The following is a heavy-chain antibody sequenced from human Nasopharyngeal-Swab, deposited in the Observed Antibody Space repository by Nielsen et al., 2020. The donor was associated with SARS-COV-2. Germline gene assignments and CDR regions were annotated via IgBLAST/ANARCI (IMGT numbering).Heavy chain of an antibody. CDR3: ARVISWQQWPNFDY. J-gene: IGHJ4*02. CDR2: INHSGST. Sequence: SETLSLTCAVYGGSFSGYYWSWIRQPPGQGLEWIGEINHSGSTNYNPSLKSRVTISVDTSKNQFSLKLSSVTAADTAVYYCARVISWQQWPNFDYWGQGTLVTVSS. V-gene: IGHV4-34*01. CDR1: GGSFSGYY. D-gene: IGHD6-19*01.